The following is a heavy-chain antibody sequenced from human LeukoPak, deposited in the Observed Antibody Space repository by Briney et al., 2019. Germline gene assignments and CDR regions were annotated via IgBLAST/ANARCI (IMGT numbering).Heavy chain of an antibody. D-gene: IGHD6-13*01. J-gene: IGHJ4*02. V-gene: IGHV3-64D*06. CDR3: VRQLGSWSTY. CDR2: ISSNGGST. CDR1: GFTFSSYA. Sequence: GGPLRLSCSASGFTFSSYAMHWVRQAPGKGLEYVSAISSNGGSTYYADSVKGRFTISRDNSKDTLYLQMSSLRAEDTAVYYCVRQLGSWSTYWGQGTLVTVSS.